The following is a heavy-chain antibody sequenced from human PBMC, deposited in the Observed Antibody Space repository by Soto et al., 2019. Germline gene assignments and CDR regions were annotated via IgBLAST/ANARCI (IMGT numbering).Heavy chain of an antibody. J-gene: IGHJ3*02. CDR1: GGSISSYY. CDR2: IYYSGST. V-gene: IGHV4-59*01. CDR3: AREITMRGFDI. Sequence: SETLSLTCTVSGGSISSYYWSWIRQPPGKGLEWIGYIYYSGSTNYNPSLKSRVTISVDTSKNQFSLKLSSVTAADTAVYYCAREITMRGFDIWGQGTMVTVSS. D-gene: IGHD3-22*01.